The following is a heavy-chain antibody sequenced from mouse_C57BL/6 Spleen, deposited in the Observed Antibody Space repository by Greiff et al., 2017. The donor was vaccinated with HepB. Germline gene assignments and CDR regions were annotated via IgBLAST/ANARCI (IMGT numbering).Heavy chain of an antibody. V-gene: IGHV3-6*01. CDR3: ARVGNWDDYAMDY. J-gene: IGHJ4*01. CDR2: ISYDGSN. CDR1: GYSITSGYY. Sequence: VQLKESEPGLVKPSQSLSLTCSVPGYSITSGYYWNWIRQFPGNKLEWMGYISYDGSNNYNPSLKNRISITRDTSKNQFFLKLNSVTTEDTATYYCARVGNWDDYAMDYWGQGTSVTVSS. D-gene: IGHD4-1*01.